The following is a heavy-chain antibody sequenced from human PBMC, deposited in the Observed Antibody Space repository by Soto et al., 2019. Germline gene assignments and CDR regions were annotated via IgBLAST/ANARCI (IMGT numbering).Heavy chain of an antibody. CDR1: GGSISSGDYY. Sequence: SETLSLTCTVSGGSISSGDYYWSWIRQPPGKGLEWIGYIYYSGSTYYNPSLKSRVTISVDTSKNQFSLKLSSVTAADTAVYYCAREGRRFLEWLPSGYYGMDVWGQGTTVT. CDR2: IYYSGST. CDR3: AREGRRFLEWLPSGYYGMDV. J-gene: IGHJ6*02. V-gene: IGHV4-30-4*01. D-gene: IGHD3-3*01.